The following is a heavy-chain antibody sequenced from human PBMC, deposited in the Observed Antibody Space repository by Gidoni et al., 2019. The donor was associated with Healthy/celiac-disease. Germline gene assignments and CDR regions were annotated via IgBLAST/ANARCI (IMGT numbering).Heavy chain of an antibody. CDR2: ISWNSGSI. J-gene: IGHJ3*02. Sequence: EVQLVESGGGLVQPGRSLRRPCAAPGFTFDDYAMHWVRQAPGKGLEWVSGISWNSGSIGYADSVKGRFTISRDNAKNSLYLQMNSLRAEDTALYYCAKDRGIKGAFDIWGQETMVTVSS. V-gene: IGHV3-9*01. CDR3: AKDRGIKGAFDI. D-gene: IGHD3-10*01. CDR1: GFTFDDYA.